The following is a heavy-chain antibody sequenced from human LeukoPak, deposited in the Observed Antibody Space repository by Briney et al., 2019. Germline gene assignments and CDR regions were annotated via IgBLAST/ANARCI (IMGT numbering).Heavy chain of an antibody. CDR2: INHSGRT. Sequence: SETLSLTCAVYGGSFSGYYWSWIRQPPGKGLEWIGEINHSGRTNYNPSLKSRVTISVDTSKNQFSLKLSSVTAADTAVYYCARGDEYSYGYGYWGQGTLVTVSS. V-gene: IGHV4-34*01. J-gene: IGHJ4*02. CDR1: GGSFSGYY. D-gene: IGHD5-18*01. CDR3: ARGDEYSYGYGY.